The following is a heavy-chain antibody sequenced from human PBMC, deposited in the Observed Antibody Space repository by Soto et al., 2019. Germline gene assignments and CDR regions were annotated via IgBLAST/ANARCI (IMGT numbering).Heavy chain of an antibody. CDR2: IDWDDDK. Sequence: GXGPTLVNRTQTLTLTCTFSGFSLSTRGMCVSWIRQPPGKSLEWLALIDWDDDKYYSTSLKTRLTISKDTSKNQVVLTMTNMDPVDTATYYCARQWELHSPHFDYWGQGTLVTVSS. D-gene: IGHD1-26*01. V-gene: IGHV2-70*01. J-gene: IGHJ4*02. CDR3: ARQWELHSPHFDY. CDR1: GFSLSTRGMC.